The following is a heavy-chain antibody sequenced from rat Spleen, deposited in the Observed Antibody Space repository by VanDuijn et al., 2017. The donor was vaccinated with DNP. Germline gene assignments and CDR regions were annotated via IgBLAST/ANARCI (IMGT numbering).Heavy chain of an antibody. V-gene: IGHV5S23*01. CDR1: GFTFSDYY. D-gene: IGHD1-11*01. J-gene: IGHJ2*01. CDR2: ISTGGGST. Sequence: EVQLVESGGGLVQPGRSLKLSCAASGFTFSDYYMAWVRQVPTKGLEWVASISTGGGSTYYRASVKGRFTISRDNARSSLYLQMDSLRSEETATYYCAKAGGYSPWYFDYWGQGVMVTVSS. CDR3: AKAGGYSPWYFDY.